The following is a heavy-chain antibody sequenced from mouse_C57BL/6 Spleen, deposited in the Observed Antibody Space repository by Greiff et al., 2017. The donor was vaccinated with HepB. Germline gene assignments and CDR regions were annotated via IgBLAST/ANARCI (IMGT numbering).Heavy chain of an antibody. D-gene: IGHD3-2*02. CDR1: GYTFTSYW. V-gene: IGHV1-64*01. CDR3: ARKDSSGYVPAY. J-gene: IGHJ3*01. CDR2: IHPNSGST. Sequence: QVQLQQPGAELVKPGASVKLSCKASGYTFTSYWMHWVKQRPGQGLEWIGMIHPNSGSTNYNEKFKSKATLTVGKSSSTAYMQLSSLTSEDSAVYYCARKDSSGYVPAYWGQGTLVTVSA.